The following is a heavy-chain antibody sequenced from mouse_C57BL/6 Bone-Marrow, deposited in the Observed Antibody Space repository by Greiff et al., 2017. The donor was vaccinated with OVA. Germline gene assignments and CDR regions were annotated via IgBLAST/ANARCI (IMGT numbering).Heavy chain of an antibody. Sequence: VQLQQPGAELVRPGSSVKLSCKASGYTFTSYWMDWVKQRPGQGLEWIGNIYPSDSETHYNQKFKDKATLTVDKSSSTAYMQLSSLTSEDSAVYYCAREGRPWYFDVWGTGTTVTVSS. CDR3: AREGRPWYFDV. CDR1: GYTFTSYW. V-gene: IGHV1-61*01. D-gene: IGHD3-3*01. J-gene: IGHJ1*03. CDR2: IYPSDSET.